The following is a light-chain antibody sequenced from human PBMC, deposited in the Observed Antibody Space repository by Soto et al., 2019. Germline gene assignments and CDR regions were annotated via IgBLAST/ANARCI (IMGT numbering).Light chain of an antibody. J-gene: IGKJ4*01. Sequence: EIVLTQSPATLSLSPGERATLSCRASQSVSSFFVWYQQKRGQAPRLLIYDASKRATGIPSRFSGSGSGTDFTHTISNLEPEDFAVYYCQQRRDCPLTFGGGTTVEIK. CDR1: QSVSSF. CDR2: DAS. CDR3: QQRRDCPLT. V-gene: IGKV3-11*01.